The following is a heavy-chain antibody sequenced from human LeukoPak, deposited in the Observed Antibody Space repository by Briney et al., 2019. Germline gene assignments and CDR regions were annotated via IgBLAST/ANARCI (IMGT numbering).Heavy chain of an antibody. CDR1: GGSISSGSYY. CDR3: ARVSGYDWESFYDY. Sequence: SQTLSLTCTVSGGSISSGSYYWSWIRQPAGKGLEWIGRIYTSGSTYYNPSLKSRVTISVDTSKNQFSLKLSSVTAADTAMYYCARVSGYDWESFYDYWGQGSLVTVSS. J-gene: IGHJ4*02. CDR2: IYTSGST. V-gene: IGHV4-61*02. D-gene: IGHD5-12*01.